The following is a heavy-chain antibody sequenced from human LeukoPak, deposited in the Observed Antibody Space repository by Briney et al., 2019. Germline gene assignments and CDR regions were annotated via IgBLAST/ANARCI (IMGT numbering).Heavy chain of an antibody. Sequence: PGGSLRLSCAASGFTFSSYWMSWVRQAPGKGLEWVANIKQDGSEKYYLDSVKGRFTISRDNANNSLYLQMNSLRAEDTAVYYWAREIRITIFGVVTSNWFDPWGQGTLVTVSS. CDR2: IKQDGSEK. CDR3: AREIRITIFGVVTSNWFDP. D-gene: IGHD3-3*01. V-gene: IGHV3-7*01. CDR1: GFTFSSYW. J-gene: IGHJ5*02.